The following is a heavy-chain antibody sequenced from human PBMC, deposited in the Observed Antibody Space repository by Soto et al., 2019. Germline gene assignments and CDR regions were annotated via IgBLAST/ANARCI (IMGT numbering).Heavy chain of an antibody. J-gene: IGHJ6*03. Sequence: QVLLMQSGAEGRKPGASVTVSCEASGVTFGNDEINWVRQAPGQGLEWMGWMNPSSGNTGYAQKFQGRVPMTRITATNTAYMELRSLTSEDTAVYYCAKNADFFHYHMDVWGEGTTVTVSS. CDR2: MNPSSGNT. CDR3: AKNADFFHYHMDV. V-gene: IGHV1-8*01. CDR1: GVTFGNDE.